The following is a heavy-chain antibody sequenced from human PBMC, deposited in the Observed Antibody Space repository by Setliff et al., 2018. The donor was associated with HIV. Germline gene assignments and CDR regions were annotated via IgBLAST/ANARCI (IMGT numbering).Heavy chain of an antibody. J-gene: IGHJ4*02. D-gene: IGHD1-26*01. CDR3: ARAGSGSPLILFDY. CDR1: GYTFTSYY. V-gene: IGHV1-46*01. CDR2: INPSSGST. Sequence: GASVKVSCKASGYTFTSYYMHWVRQAPGQGLEWMGIINPSSGSTTYAQKFQGRVTMTRDTSASTVFVELNSVRSEDTAVYYCARAGSGSPLILFDYWGQGTLVTVSS.